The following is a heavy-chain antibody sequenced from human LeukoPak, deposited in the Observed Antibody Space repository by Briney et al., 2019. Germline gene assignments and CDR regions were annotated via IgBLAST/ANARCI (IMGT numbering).Heavy chain of an antibody. CDR3: ARAVAGTDQFDY. CDR2: TYYRSKWYN. D-gene: IGHD6-19*01. CDR1: GDSVSTNSGA. V-gene: IGHV6-1*01. J-gene: IGHJ4*02. Sequence: SQTVSLTCAISGDSVSTNSGAWNWIRQSPSRGLEWLGRTYYRSKWYNDYAASVKSRMIINPDRSKNQFSLQLNSVTPEDTAVYYCARAVAGTDQFDYWGQGTLVTVSS.